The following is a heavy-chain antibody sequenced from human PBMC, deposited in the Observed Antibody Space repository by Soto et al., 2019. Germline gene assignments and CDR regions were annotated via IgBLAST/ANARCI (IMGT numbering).Heavy chain of an antibody. Sequence: EASVKVSCKASGFTFTSSAVQWVRQARGQRLEWIGWIVVGSGNTNYAQKFQERVTITRDMSTSTAYMELSSLRSEDTAVYYCAAAPPYYYDSSGYYYYYGMDVWGQGTTVTVSS. CDR1: GFTFTSSA. V-gene: IGHV1-58*01. CDR2: IVVGSGNT. J-gene: IGHJ6*02. CDR3: AAAPPYYYDSSGYYYYYGMDV. D-gene: IGHD3-22*01.